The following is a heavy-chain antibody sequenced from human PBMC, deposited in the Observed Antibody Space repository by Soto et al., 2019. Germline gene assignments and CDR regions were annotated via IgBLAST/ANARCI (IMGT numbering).Heavy chain of an antibody. V-gene: IGHV3-21*01. Sequence: EVQLVESGGGLVKPGGSLRLSCAASGFTFSTYSMNWVCQAPGKGLEWVSFISSSSSYIYYADSVKGRFTISRDNAKNSLYLQMNSLRAEDTAVYYCAREVSSSFSSYFCYWGQGTLVTVSS. D-gene: IGHD6-13*01. J-gene: IGHJ4*02. CDR1: GFTFSTYS. CDR3: AREVSSSFSSYFCY. CDR2: ISSSSSYI.